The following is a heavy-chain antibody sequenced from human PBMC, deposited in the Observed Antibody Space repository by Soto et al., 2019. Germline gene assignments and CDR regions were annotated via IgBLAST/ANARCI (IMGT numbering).Heavy chain of an antibody. CDR1: GYTFTSYA. D-gene: IGHD3-16*02. CDR2: INAGNGNT. CDR3: ARAFMITFGGVIPNPPLS. J-gene: IGHJ5*02. V-gene: IGHV1-3*01. Sequence: ASVKVSCKASGYTFTSYAMHWVRQAPGQRLEWMGWINAGNGNTKYSQKFQGRVTITRDTSASTAYMELSSLRSEDTAVYYCARAFMITFGGVIPNPPLSWGQGTLVTVSS.